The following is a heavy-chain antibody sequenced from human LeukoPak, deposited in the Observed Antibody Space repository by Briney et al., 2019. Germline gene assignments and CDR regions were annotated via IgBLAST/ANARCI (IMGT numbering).Heavy chain of an antibody. V-gene: IGHV3-9*01. CDR2: INWNGGGT. D-gene: IGHD1-26*01. CDR1: GFTFKDYG. CDR3: AKHMRATNTYSFFGLDV. J-gene: IGHJ6*02. Sequence: GRSLRLSRAATGFTFKDYGMHWVRQPPGKGLEWVSSINWNGGGTDYADSVKGRFTISRDNAKNYLYLQLSSLRPEDTALYYCAKHMRATNTYSFFGLDVWGQGTTVTVSS.